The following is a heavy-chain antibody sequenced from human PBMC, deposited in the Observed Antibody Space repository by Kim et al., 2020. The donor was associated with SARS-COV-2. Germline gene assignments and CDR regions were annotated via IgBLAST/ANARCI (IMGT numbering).Heavy chain of an antibody. D-gene: IGHD2-21*01. V-gene: IGHV1-3*01. Sequence: ASVKVSCKASGYTFTMYGMHWVRQAPGQSIEWMGWINVGNGNTKFPEKFQGRVTITRDTSASTAYMDLGSLRSEDTAVYFCARDQVVEDYGAQGARVTVSS. J-gene: IGHJ4*02. CDR2: INVGNGNT. CDR3: ARDQVVEDY. CDR1: GYTFTMYG.